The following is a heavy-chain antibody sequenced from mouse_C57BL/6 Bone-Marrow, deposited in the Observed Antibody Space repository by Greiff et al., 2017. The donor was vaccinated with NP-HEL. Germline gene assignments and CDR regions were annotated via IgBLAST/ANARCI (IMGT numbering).Heavy chain of an antibody. CDR1: GYTFTSYW. D-gene: IGHD4-1*01. J-gene: IGHJ1*03. V-gene: IGHV1-55*01. CDR2: IYPGSGST. Sequence: QVQLQQPGAELVKPGASVKMSCKASGYTFTSYWITWVKQRPGQGLEWIEDIYPGSGSTNYNEKFKSKATLTVDTSSSTAYMQLSSLTSEDSAVYYCAREILGYFDVWGTGTTVTVSS. CDR3: AREILGYFDV.